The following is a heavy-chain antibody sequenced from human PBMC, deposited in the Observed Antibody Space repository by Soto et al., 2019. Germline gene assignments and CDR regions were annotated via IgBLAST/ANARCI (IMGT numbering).Heavy chain of an antibody. Sequence: PGGSLRLSCAGSGFTFSASAMHWLRQSSGKGLEWVSSISSSSSYIYYADSVKGRFTISRDNAKNSLYLQMNSLRAEDTAVYYCARDALRYYDILTGYSPHYYYYGMDVWGQGTTVTVSS. J-gene: IGHJ6*02. CDR3: ARDALRYYDILTGYSPHYYYYGMDV. CDR2: ISSSSSYI. D-gene: IGHD3-9*01. CDR1: GFTFSASA. V-gene: IGHV3-21*01.